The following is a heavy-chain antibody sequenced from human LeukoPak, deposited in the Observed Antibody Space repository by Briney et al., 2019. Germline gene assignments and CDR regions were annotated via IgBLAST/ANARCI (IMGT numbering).Heavy chain of an antibody. J-gene: IGHJ4*02. V-gene: IGHV3-53*01. D-gene: IGHD6-13*01. CDR1: GFTVSSNY. CDR2: IYSGGST. Sequence: GSLRLSCAASGFTVSSNYMSWVRQAPGKGLEWVSVIYSGGSTYYADSVKGRFNISRDNSKNTLYLQMNSLRAEDTAVYYCARERGDSSSWYLDYWGQGTLVPVSS. CDR3: ARERGDSSSWYLDY.